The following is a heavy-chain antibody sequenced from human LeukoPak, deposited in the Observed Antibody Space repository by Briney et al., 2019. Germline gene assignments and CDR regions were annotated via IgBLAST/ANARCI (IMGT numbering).Heavy chain of an antibody. CDR1: GGSISSYY. D-gene: IGHD3-10*01. J-gene: IGHJ6*03. CDR3: ARDPVITMVRGVTSPRNYYYYMDV. CDR2: IYTSGST. V-gene: IGHV4-4*07. Sequence: SETLSLTCTVSGGSISSYYWSWIRQPAGKGLEWIGRIYTSGSTNYNPSLKSRVTMSVDTSENQFSLKLSSVTAADTAVYYCARDPVITMVRGVTSPRNYYYYMDVWGKGTTVTVSS.